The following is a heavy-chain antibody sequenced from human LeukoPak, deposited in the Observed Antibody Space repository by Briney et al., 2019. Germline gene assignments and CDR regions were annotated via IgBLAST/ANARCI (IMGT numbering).Heavy chain of an antibody. Sequence: PGGSLRLSCAASGFTFSNYWMHWVRRAPGKGLVWVSRIDGDGSTTTYADSVKGRFTISRDNAKNTLYLQMNSLRAEDTAVYYCVGDLEVQYSFGYHYWGQGSLVAVSS. CDR2: IDGDGSTT. J-gene: IGHJ4*02. CDR1: GFTFSNYW. V-gene: IGHV3-74*01. D-gene: IGHD5-18*01. CDR3: VGDLEVQYSFGYHY.